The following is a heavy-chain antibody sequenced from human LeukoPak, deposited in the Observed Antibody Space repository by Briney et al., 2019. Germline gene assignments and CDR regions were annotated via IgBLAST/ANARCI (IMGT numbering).Heavy chain of an antibody. D-gene: IGHD2-15*01. CDR1: GGSISSSNW. CDR3: ARAFYCSGGSCYRGWFDP. Sequence: PSGTLSLTCAVSGGSISSSNWWSWVRQPPGKGLEWIGEIYHSGSTNYNPSLKSRVTISVDTSKNQFSLKLSSVTAADTAVYYCARAFYCSGGSCYRGWFDPWGQGTLVTVSS. J-gene: IGHJ5*02. CDR2: IYHSGST. V-gene: IGHV4-4*02.